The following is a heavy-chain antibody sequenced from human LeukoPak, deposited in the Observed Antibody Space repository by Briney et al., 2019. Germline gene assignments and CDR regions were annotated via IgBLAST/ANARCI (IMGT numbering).Heavy chain of an antibody. CDR2: ISSSGSTI. V-gene: IGHV3-48*03. Sequence: GGSLRLSCAASGFTFSSYEMNWVRQAPGKGLEWVSYISSSGSTIYYADSVKGRFTISKDNAKNSLYLQMNSLRAEDTAVYYCARDRSRWLDDAFDIWGQGTMVTVSS. J-gene: IGHJ3*02. CDR1: GFTFSSYE. D-gene: IGHD6-19*01. CDR3: ARDRSRWLDDAFDI.